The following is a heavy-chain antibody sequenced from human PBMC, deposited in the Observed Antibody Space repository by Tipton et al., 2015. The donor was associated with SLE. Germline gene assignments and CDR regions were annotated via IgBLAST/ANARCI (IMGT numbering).Heavy chain of an antibody. CDR3: ARALAVRGVGPVAFDI. J-gene: IGHJ3*02. V-gene: IGHV3-20*04. D-gene: IGHD3-10*01. CDR2: INWNGRST. Sequence: SLRLSCAASGFTFDDCGMSWVRQAPGKGLEWVSGINWNGRSTGYADSVKGRLTISRDNAKNSLYLQMNSLRAGDTAVYYCARALAVRGVGPVAFDIWGQGTMVTVSS. CDR1: GFTFDDCG.